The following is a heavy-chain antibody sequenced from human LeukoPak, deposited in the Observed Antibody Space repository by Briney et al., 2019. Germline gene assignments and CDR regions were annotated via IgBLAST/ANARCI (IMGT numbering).Heavy chain of an antibody. V-gene: IGHV4-59*01. D-gene: IGHD3-22*01. J-gene: IGHJ5*02. CDR3: ARGLGDHYDSIKTRFDP. CDR2: IYYSGST. CDR1: GGSISSYY. Sequence: SETLSLTCTVSGGSISSYYWSWIRQPPGKGLEWIGYIYYSGSTNYNPSLKSRVTISVDTSKNQFSLRLSSVTAADTAVYYCARGLGDHYDSIKTRFDPWGQGTLVTVSS.